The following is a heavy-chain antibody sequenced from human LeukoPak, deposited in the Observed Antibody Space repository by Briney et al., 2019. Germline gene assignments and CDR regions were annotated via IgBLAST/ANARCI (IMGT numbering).Heavy chain of an antibody. J-gene: IGHJ6*03. CDR1: GYTFTGYY. CDR3: ARGNYYYYMDV. V-gene: IGHV1-2*02. Sequence: ASVKVSCKASGYTFTGYYMHWVRQAPGQGLEWMGWINPNSGGRNYAQKFQGRVTMTRDTSISTAYMELSRLRSDDTAVYYCARGNYYYYMDVWGKGTTVTVSS. CDR2: INPNSGGR.